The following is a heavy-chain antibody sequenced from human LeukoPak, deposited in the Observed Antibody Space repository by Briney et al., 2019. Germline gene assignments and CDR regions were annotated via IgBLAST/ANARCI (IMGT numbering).Heavy chain of an antibody. V-gene: IGHV3-21*06. CDR1: GFTFSSYS. Sequence: PGRSLRLSCAASGFTFSSYSMNWVRQAPGKGLEWVSSISNSGTYIYYADSVKGRFTISRDNAKNSLYLQMNSLRVEDTAVYYCARDTAVSDFDYWGRGTLVTVSS. CDR3: ARDTAVSDFDY. D-gene: IGHD4-23*01. J-gene: IGHJ4*02. CDR2: ISNSGTYI.